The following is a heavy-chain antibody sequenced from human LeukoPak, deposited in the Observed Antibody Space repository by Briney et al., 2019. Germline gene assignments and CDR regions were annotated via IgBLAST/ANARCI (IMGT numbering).Heavy chain of an antibody. CDR2: ISTYNGDT. D-gene: IGHD5-12*01. J-gene: IGHJ3*02. CDR1: GYTFTSYG. V-gene: IGHV1-18*01. Sequence: ASVKVSCKASGYTFTSYGISWVRQAPGQGLEWMGWISTYNGDTDYAQKLQGRVTMATDTSTSTAYMELRSLRSDDTAVYYCVRRWVDIVATTGRSDAFDIWGQGTMVTVSS. CDR3: VRRWVDIVATTGRSDAFDI.